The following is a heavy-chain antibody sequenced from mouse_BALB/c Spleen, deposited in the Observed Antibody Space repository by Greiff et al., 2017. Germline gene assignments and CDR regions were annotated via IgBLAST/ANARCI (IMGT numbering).Heavy chain of an antibody. Sequence: QVQLQQSGPQLVRPGASVKISCKASGYSFTSYWMHWVKQRPGQGLEWIGMIDPSDSETRLNQKFKDKATLTVDKSSSTAYMQLSSPTSEDSAVYYCARGYGSSSYAMDYWGQGTSVTVSS. CDR1: GYSFTSYW. CDR2: IDPSDSET. CDR3: ARGYGSSSYAMDY. D-gene: IGHD1-1*01. J-gene: IGHJ4*01. V-gene: IGHV1S127*01.